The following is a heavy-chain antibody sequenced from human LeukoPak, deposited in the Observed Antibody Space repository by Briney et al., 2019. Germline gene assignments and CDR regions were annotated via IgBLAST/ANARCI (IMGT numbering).Heavy chain of an antibody. V-gene: IGHV4-30-4*01. Sequence: PSQTLSLTCTVSGGSISSGDYYWSWIRQPPGKGLEWIGYIYYSGSTYYNPSLKSRVTISVDTSKNQFSLKLSSVTAADTAVYYCARGGTSIAARPSVVPFDYWGQGTLVTVSS. D-gene: IGHD6-6*01. CDR1: GGSISSGDYY. CDR2: IYYSGST. CDR3: ARGGTSIAARPSVVPFDY. J-gene: IGHJ4*02.